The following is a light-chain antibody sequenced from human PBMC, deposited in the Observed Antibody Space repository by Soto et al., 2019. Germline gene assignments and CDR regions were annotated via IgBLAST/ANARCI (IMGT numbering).Light chain of an antibody. Sequence: QSVLTQPPSVSGAPGQRVTISCTGTSSNIGAGYDVHWYQQLPGAAPKLLIYGNTNRPSGVPERFSGSKSGTSASLAITGLQADDEADYYCQSYDRSLSGEVFGPGTKLTVL. CDR3: QSYDRSLSGEV. V-gene: IGLV1-40*01. CDR2: GNT. CDR1: SSNIGAGYD. J-gene: IGLJ1*01.